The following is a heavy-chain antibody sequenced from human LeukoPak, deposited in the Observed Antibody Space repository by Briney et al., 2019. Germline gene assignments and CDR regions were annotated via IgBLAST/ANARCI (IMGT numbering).Heavy chain of an antibody. J-gene: IGHJ4*02. CDR2: INPNSGGT. V-gene: IGHV1-2*02. CDR1: GCTFTGYY. D-gene: IGHD2-2*01. CDR3: ARVYCSSTSCPRQFDY. Sequence: ASVKVSCQASGCTFTGYYMHWVRQAPGQGREWMGWINPNSGGTNYAQKFQGRVTMTRDTSISTAYMELSRLRSDDTAVYYCARVYCSSTSCPRQFDYWGQGTLVTVSS.